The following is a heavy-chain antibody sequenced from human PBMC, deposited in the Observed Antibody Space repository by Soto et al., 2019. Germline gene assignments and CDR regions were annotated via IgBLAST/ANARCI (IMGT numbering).Heavy chain of an antibody. CDR3: AKYPSWRDSGRTRLSPTIDY. CDR1: GFTFSSYA. V-gene: IGHV3-23*01. D-gene: IGHD1-7*01. Sequence: GGSLRLSCAASGFTFSSYAMSWVRQAPGKGLEWVSAISGSGGSTYYADSVKGRFTISRDNSKNTLYLQMNSLRAEDTAVYYCAKYPSWRDSGRTRLSPTIDYWGQGTLVTVSS. J-gene: IGHJ4*02. CDR2: ISGSGGST.